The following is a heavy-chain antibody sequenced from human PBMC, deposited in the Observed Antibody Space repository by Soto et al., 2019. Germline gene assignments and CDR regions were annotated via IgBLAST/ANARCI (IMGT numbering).Heavy chain of an antibody. CDR2: INHVATT. CDR1: GGSFGGYD. J-gene: IGHJ4*02. CDR3: ARHYYDSTGYYRSPLGD. Sequence: VQLQQWGAGLLKPSETLSLTCEVSGGSFGGYDWSWIRQPPGKGLERIGEINHVATTNYNPSLKSRVTISLDMSKNQFSLKLTSVTAADTAVYYCARHYYDSTGYYRSPLGDWGQGTLVTVSS. V-gene: IGHV4-34*01. D-gene: IGHD3-22*01.